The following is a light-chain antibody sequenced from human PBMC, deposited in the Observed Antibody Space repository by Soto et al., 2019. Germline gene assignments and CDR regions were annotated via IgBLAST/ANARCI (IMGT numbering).Light chain of an antibody. Sequence: EIVLTQSPGTLSLSPGERATLSCRASQSVRSNLAWYQQKPGQAPRLLIYGASTRATGIPARFSGSGSGTEFTLSIGSLQSEDFAVYYCQQYNDWPPTFGQGNKVDIK. J-gene: IGKJ1*01. CDR2: GAS. V-gene: IGKV3-15*01. CDR1: QSVRSN. CDR3: QQYNDWPPT.